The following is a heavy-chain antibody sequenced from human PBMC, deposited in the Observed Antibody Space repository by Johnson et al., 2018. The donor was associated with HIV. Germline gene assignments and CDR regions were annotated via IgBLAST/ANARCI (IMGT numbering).Heavy chain of an antibody. CDR2: INWNGAST. Sequence: VQLMESGGGVVRPGGSLRLSCAASGFTFDDYGLNWVRQAPGKGLEWVSGINWNGASTGYADSVRGRFTISRDNTKNSLYLQMNSLRAEDTALYYCARGGPYCGGDSAHTDAFEIWGQGTMVTVSS. CDR1: GFTFDDYG. D-gene: IGHD2-21*01. V-gene: IGHV3-20*04. J-gene: IGHJ3*02. CDR3: ARGGPYCGGDSAHTDAFEI.